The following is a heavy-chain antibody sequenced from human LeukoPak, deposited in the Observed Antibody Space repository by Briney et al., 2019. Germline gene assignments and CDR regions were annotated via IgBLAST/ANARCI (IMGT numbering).Heavy chain of an antibody. V-gene: IGHV3-20*01. Sequence: GGSLRLSCAASGFTFSTYAMSWVRQAPGKGLEWVSGINWNGGSTGYADSVKGRFTISRDNAKNSLYLQMNSLRAEDTALYHCARDLEGAHAFDIWGQGTMVTVSS. D-gene: IGHD1-26*01. J-gene: IGHJ3*02. CDR1: GFTFSTYA. CDR2: INWNGGST. CDR3: ARDLEGAHAFDI.